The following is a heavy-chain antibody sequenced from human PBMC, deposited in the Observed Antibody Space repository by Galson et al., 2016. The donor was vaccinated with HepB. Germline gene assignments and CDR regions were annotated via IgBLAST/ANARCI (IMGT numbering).Heavy chain of an antibody. Sequence: SLRLSCAASGFTFNSFATHWVRQAPGKGLEWVAIISYDGNNKYYADSVKGRFTISRDNPNSTVYLLMNSLRAEDTAVYFCARSHDYSDSGAHEYYMDVWGKGTTVTVSS. D-gene: IGHD4-11*01. CDR2: ISYDGNNK. V-gene: IGHV3-30-3*01. CDR3: ARSHDYSDSGAHEYYMDV. CDR1: GFTFNSFA. J-gene: IGHJ6*03.